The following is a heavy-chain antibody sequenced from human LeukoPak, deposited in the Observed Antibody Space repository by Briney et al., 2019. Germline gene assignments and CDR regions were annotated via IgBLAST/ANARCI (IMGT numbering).Heavy chain of an antibody. J-gene: IGHJ4*02. V-gene: IGHV4-4*07. D-gene: IGHD5-18*01. CDR2: IYTSGST. CDR3: ARVAIVRLWSYYFDY. Sequence: SETLSLTCTVSGGSISSYYWSWIRQPAGKGLEWIGRIYTSGSTNYNPSLKSRVTMSVDTSKNQFSLKLSSVTAAATAVYYCARVAIVRLWSYYFDYWGQGTLVTVSS. CDR1: GGSISSYY.